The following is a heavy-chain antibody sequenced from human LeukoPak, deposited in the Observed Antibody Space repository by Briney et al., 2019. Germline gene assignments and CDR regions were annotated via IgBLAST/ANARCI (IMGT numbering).Heavy chain of an antibody. CDR1: GDSIRSYSYY. V-gene: IGHV4-39*07. Sequence: PSETLSLTCTVSGDSIRSYSYYWDWIRQPPGKGLEWIGNIYYSGSSNYNPSLRSRATISIDTSKNQFSLRLNSMTAADTAVYYCARTSTFGGVTIEYWGQGTLVTVSS. J-gene: IGHJ4*02. CDR2: IYYSGSS. CDR3: ARTSTFGGVTIEY. D-gene: IGHD3-16*01.